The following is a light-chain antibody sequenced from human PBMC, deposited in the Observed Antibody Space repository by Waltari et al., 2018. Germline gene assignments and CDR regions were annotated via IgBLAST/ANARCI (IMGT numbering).Light chain of an antibody. CDR3: VAWDDSLSGRL. CDR1: GSNIGSRS. Sequence: QSVLTQPPSASGTPGQRVTISCSGSGSNIGSRSVYWYQQLPGTAPKLLISRNDQRPSGVPDRSAGAQPGTSASRPISGLRSEDEADYYCVAWDDSLSGRLFGGGTKLTVL. CDR2: RND. J-gene: IGLJ3*02. V-gene: IGLV1-47*01.